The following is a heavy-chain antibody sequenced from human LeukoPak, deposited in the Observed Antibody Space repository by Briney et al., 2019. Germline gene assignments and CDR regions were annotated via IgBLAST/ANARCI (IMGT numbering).Heavy chain of an antibody. CDR1: GFTFSSYS. CDR3: TTGGSVIVAGTRAFDI. V-gene: IGHV3-15*07. CDR2: IKSEIDGGAT. D-gene: IGHD5-12*01. Sequence: GGSLRLSCAASGFTFSSYSMNWVRQAPGKGLEWVGRIKSEIDGGATDYAAPVQGRFTVSRDDSQATLYLQMNSLKIEDTAVYYCTTGGSVIVAGTRAFDIWGLGTVVTVSS. J-gene: IGHJ3*02.